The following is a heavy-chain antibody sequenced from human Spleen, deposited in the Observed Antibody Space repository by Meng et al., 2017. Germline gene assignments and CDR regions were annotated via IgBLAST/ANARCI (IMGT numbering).Heavy chain of an antibody. CDR1: GYTFTSYG. J-gene: IGHJ4*02. Sequence: ASVKVSCKASGYTFTSYGISWVRQAPGQGLEWMGRIDPKSGDTHYAQGFQGRVTITGDTSISTAYMELSGLRSDDTAMYYCARDGVISAAGKLFGDYWGQGTLVTVSS. V-gene: IGHV1-2*06. D-gene: IGHD6-25*01. CDR3: ARDGVISAAGKLFGDY. CDR2: IDPKSGDT.